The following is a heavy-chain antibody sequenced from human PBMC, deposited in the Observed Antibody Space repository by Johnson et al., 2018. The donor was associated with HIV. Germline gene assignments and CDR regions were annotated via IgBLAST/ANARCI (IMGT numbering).Heavy chain of an antibody. V-gene: IGHV3-33*06. J-gene: IGHJ3*02. CDR2: IWYDGSNK. Sequence: VQLVESGGGVVQPGRSLRLSCAASGFTFSSYGMHWVRQAPGKGLEWVAVIWYDGSNKYYADSVKGRFTISRDNSKNTLYLQMNSLRAEDTAVYYCAKGSWVRGSSYAFDIWGQGTMVTVSS. CDR3: AKGSWVRGSSYAFDI. D-gene: IGHD1-26*01. CDR1: GFTFSSYG.